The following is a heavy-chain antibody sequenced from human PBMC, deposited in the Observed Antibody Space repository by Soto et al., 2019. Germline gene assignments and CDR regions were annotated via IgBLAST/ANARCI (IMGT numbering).Heavy chain of an antibody. V-gene: IGHV1-18*04. CDR2: ISAYNGNT. Sequence: ASVKVSCKASGYTFTSCGISWVRQAPGQGLEWMGWISAYNGNTNYAQKLQGRVTMTTDASTSTAYMELRSLRSDDTAVYYCARVQIGIVVVPAAPNYYYYGMDVWGQGTTVTVSS. CDR1: GYTFTSCG. D-gene: IGHD2-2*01. J-gene: IGHJ6*02. CDR3: ARVQIGIVVVPAAPNYYYYGMDV.